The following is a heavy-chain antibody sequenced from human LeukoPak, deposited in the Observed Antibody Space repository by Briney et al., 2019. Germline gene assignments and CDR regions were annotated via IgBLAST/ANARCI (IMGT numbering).Heavy chain of an antibody. V-gene: IGHV3-30*02. J-gene: IGHJ4*02. CDR3: AKSASGYSSSWYCADY. CDR2: TRFDGSNK. CDR1: GFTFSSYG. Sequence: GGSLRLSCAASGFTFSSYGMHWVRQAPGKGLEWVAFTRFDGSNKYYADSVQGRFTISRDNSKSTLYLQMNSLRTEDTAVYYCAKSASGYSSSWYCADYWGQGTLVTVSS. D-gene: IGHD6-13*01.